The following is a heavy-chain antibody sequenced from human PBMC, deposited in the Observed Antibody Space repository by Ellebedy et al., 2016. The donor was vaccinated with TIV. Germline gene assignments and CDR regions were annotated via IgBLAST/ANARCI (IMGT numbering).Heavy chain of an antibody. CDR1: GFTFSSYS. D-gene: IGHD1-14*01. CDR3: ARDAGGPDRRAQVSLDN. Sequence: PGGSLRLSCAASGFTFSSYSMNWVRQAPGKGLEWVSSISSSSTYIYYADSVKGRFTISRDSAKNSVYLQMNSLRAEDTAVYYCARDAGGPDRRAQVSLDNWGQGTLVTVSS. CDR2: ISSSSTYI. V-gene: IGHV3-21*01. J-gene: IGHJ4*02.